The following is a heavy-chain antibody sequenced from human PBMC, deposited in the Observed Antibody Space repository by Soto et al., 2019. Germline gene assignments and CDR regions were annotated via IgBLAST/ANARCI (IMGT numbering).Heavy chain of an antibody. CDR3: TRDSMVRGVIWFDL. D-gene: IGHD3-10*01. Sequence: GGSLRLSCTASGLTFGDYAMNWFRQAPGKGLEWVGFIRSKAYGETTGYAASVKGRLIISRDDSKSIAYLEMNSLKTEDTAVYYCTRDSMVRGVIWFDLWGQGTLVTVSS. CDR2: IRSKAYGETT. J-gene: IGHJ5*02. V-gene: IGHV3-49*03. CDR1: GLTFGDYA.